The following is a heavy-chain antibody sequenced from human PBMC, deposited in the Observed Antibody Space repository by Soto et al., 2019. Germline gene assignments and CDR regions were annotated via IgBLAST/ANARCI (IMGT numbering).Heavy chain of an antibody. V-gene: IGHV4-34*01. D-gene: IGHD3-3*01. CDR2: INHSGST. Sequence: SDTLSLTCAVHGGSFRGYYWSWFRKPPGWGMAWIGEINHSGSTNYNPSLKSRVPISVATSQNQFSLKLSSVTAADTAVCYCARGGLFPVAIMFSWFDPWGQASLITV. J-gene: IGHJ5*02. CDR3: ARGGLFPVAIMFSWFDP. CDR1: GGSFRGYY.